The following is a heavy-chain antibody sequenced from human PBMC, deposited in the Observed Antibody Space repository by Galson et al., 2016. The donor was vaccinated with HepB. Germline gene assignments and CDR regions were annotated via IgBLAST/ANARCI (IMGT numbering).Heavy chain of an antibody. CDR1: GFTFTTYW. V-gene: IGHV3-11*06. D-gene: IGHD1-1*01. CDR2: ISGGGRDT. J-gene: IGHJ6*02. CDR3: ARGPCRSTNCPTSYYGMDV. Sequence: SLRLSCAASGFTFTTYWMSWIRQAPGRGLEWLSFISGGGRDTNYADSVRGHFTVSRDNANNLLYLQMNSLSVEDTAIYYCARGPCRSTNCPTSYYGMDVWGQGTTVTVSS.